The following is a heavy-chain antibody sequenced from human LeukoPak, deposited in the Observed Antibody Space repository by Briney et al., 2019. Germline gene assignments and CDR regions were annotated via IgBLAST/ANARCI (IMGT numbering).Heavy chain of an antibody. J-gene: IGHJ4*02. CDR2: ISGDSRYI. V-gene: IGHV3-21*06. Sequence: PGGSLRLSCAASGFTFSDYSLNWVRQAPGKGLEWVSCISGDSRYIYYADLVKGRSTISRDNAQNSLYLHMNSLRAEDTAVYYCARGPFSSSWSDFDYRGQGTLVTVSS. CDR1: GFTFSDYS. D-gene: IGHD6-13*01. CDR3: ARGPFSSSWSDFDY.